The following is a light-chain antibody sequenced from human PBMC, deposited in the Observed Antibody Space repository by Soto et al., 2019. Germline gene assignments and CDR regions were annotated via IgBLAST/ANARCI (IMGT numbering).Light chain of an antibody. CDR3: QQYKSYWT. CDR1: QSISSW. Sequence: DIQMTQSPSTLSASIGDRVTITCRASQSISSWLAWYQQKPGKAPKLLIYKATSSESGVSSRFSGSGSGTVFSLTISSLQPVDSATYYCQQYKSYWTFGQGTKVEIK. J-gene: IGKJ1*01. V-gene: IGKV1-5*03. CDR2: KAT.